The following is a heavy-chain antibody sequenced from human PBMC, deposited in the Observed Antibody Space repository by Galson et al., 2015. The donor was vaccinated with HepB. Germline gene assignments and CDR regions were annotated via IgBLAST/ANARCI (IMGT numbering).Heavy chain of an antibody. Sequence: PALVKPTQTLTLTCTFSGFSLSTSGMCVSWIRQPPGKALEWLARIDWDDDKYYSTSLKTRLTISKDTSKNQVVLTMTNMDPVDTATYYCARISNPSDILTGGTYYYYGMDVWGQGTTVTVSS. V-gene: IGHV2-70*11. D-gene: IGHD3-9*01. CDR1: GFSLSTSGMC. CDR3: ARISNPSDILTGGTYYYYGMDV. CDR2: IDWDDDK. J-gene: IGHJ6*02.